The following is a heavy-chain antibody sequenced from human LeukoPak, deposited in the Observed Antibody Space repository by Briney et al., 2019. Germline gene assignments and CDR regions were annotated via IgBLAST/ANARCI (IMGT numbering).Heavy chain of an antibody. V-gene: IGHV3-21*04. J-gene: IGHJ4*02. CDR3: AKERRYSYLFDY. CDR1: GFTFSTYN. Sequence: GGSLRLSCAASGFTFSTYNMNWVRQAPGKGLEWVSSITSSSTYIYYADSVKGRFTISRDNAKNSLYLQMNSLRADDTAVYYCAKERRYSYLFDYWGQGTLVTVSS. CDR2: ITSSSTYI. D-gene: IGHD5-18*01.